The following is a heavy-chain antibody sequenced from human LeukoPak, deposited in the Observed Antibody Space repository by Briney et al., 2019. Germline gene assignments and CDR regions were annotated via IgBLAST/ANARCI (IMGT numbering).Heavy chain of an antibody. Sequence: SETLSLTCTVSGGSISSYYWSWIRQPPGKGLEWIGYIYTSESTNYNPSLKSRVTISVDTSKNQFSLKLSSVTAADTAVYYCARHKKARAFDIWGQGTMVTVSS. V-gene: IGHV4-4*09. CDR2: IYTSEST. CDR3: ARHKKARAFDI. J-gene: IGHJ3*02. CDR1: GGSISSYY.